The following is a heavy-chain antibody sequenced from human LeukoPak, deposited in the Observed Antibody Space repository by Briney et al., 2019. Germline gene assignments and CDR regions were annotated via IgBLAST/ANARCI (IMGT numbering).Heavy chain of an antibody. CDR1: GYTFTSSG. CDR3: ARSPITIFGVVIIYFDY. D-gene: IGHD3-3*01. CDR2: INGGNGNT. J-gene: IGHJ4*02. V-gene: IGHV1-3*01. Sequence: ASVKVSCKASGYTFTSSGISWVRQAPGQRLEWMGWINGGNGNTKYSQKFQGRVTITRDTSASTAYMELSSLRSEDTAVYYCARSPITIFGVVIIYFDYWGQGTLVTVSS.